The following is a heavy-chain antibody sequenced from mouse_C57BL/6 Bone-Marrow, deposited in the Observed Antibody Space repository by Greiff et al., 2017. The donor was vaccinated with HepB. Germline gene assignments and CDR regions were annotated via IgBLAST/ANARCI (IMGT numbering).Heavy chain of an antibody. CDR3: ARNYYGSYWDQGYYFDY. Sequence: VQLQQSGAELVKPGASVKMSCKASGYTFTSYWITWVKQRPGQGLEWIGDIYPGSGSTNYNEKFKSKATLTVDTSSSTAYMQLSSLTSEDSAVYYCARNYYGSYWDQGYYFDYWGQGTTLTVSS. CDR1: GYTFTSYW. D-gene: IGHD1-1*01. V-gene: IGHV1-55*01. CDR2: IYPGSGST. J-gene: IGHJ2*01.